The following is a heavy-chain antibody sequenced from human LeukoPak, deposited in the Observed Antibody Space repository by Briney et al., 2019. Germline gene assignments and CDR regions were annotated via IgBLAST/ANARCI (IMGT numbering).Heavy chain of an antibody. V-gene: IGHV1-69*04. CDR2: IIPILGIA. CDR1: GYTFTSYD. CDR3: ARDYLPAAAIRGSKDAFDI. J-gene: IGHJ3*02. Sequence: ASVKVSCKASGYTFTSYDINWVRQATGQGLEWMGRIIPILGIANYAQKFQGRVTITADKSTSTAYMELSSLRSEDTAVYYCARDYLPAAAIRGSKDAFDIWGQGTMVTVSS. D-gene: IGHD2-2*01.